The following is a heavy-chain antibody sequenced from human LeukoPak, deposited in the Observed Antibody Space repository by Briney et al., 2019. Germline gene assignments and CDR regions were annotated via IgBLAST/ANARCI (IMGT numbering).Heavy chain of an antibody. J-gene: IGHJ4*02. CDR3: AKTLNWNDLYYFDS. Sequence: GRTLRLSCAVSGFTFSSYAMSWVRHTPGKGREWGLAISGRGGSTYYADSVKGRFTISRDNPKTTLYLQMNSLRAEDTAVYYCAKTLNWNDLYYFDSWGQGTLVTVSS. V-gene: IGHV3-23*01. D-gene: IGHD1-20*01. CDR2: ISGRGGST. CDR1: GFTFSSYA.